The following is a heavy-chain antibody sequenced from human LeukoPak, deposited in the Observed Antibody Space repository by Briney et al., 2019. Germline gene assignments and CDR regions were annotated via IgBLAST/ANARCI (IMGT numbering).Heavy chain of an antibody. CDR1: GYAFTTYS. D-gene: IGHD2-2*01. CDR2: ISVNNGGT. CDR3: ATATQPRGYFLH. J-gene: IGHJ1*01. Sequence: ASVKVSCKASGYAFTTYSLAWVRQAPGQSLEWMGRISVNNGGTNYAQSFQDGVTLTRDTSTNTAYLELRSLRSDDTAIIYCATATQPRGYFLHWGQGTLVTVSS. V-gene: IGHV1-18*01.